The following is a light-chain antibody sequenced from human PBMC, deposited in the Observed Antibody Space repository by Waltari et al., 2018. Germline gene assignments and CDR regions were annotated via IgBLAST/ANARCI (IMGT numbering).Light chain of an antibody. CDR1: SPNLRRNY. J-gene: IGLJ2*01. CDR3: AAWDDSLSGPV. Sequence: QSVLTQPPSASGPPGQWVSISCSVGSPNLRRNYGYWYQQLPGTAPKLLIYRTNQRPSGVPARFSGSKSGTSASLAISGLRSEDEADYYCAAWDDSLSGPVFGGGTKLTVL. V-gene: IGLV1-47*01. CDR2: RTN.